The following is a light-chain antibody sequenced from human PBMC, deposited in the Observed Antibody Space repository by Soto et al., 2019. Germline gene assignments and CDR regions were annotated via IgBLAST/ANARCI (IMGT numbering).Light chain of an antibody. Sequence: DINLTQSPSFLSASVGDRVTITCRASQSISSWLAWYQQKPGKAPKLLIYDASSLESGVPSRFSGSGSGTEFTLTISSLQPDDFATYYCQQYNSYSWTFGQGTKVDIK. CDR3: QQYNSYSWT. V-gene: IGKV1-5*01. CDR1: QSISSW. CDR2: DAS. J-gene: IGKJ1*01.